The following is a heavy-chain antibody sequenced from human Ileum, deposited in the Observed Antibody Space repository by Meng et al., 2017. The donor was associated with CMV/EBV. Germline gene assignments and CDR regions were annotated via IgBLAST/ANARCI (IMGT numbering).Heavy chain of an antibody. CDR2: IYWDDGK. J-gene: IGHJ4*02. V-gene: IGHV2-5*02. CDR3: VHRKDYSGNWNGGSVDF. CDR1: SITSSPVG. D-gene: IGHD1-1*01. Sequence: SITSSPVGLGWNRQHTGKALRWLAFIYWDDGKRYSPSLKSRLTIAKDAPRNQVVLPMTNMGPADTATYHCVHRKDYSGNWNGGSVDFWGQGALVTVSS.